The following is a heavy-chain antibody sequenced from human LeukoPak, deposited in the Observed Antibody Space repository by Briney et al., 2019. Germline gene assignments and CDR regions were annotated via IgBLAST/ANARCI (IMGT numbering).Heavy chain of an antibody. CDR1: GGSISSSSYY. Sequence: PSETLSLTCTVSGGSISSSSYYWAWIRQPPGKGLEWIGSIYYSGSTYYNPSLKSRVTISVDTPKNQFSLKLSSVTAADTAVYYCARVSEDNWNLQPRDGVDYWGQGTLVTVSS. CDR3: ARVSEDNWNLQPRDGVDY. D-gene: IGHD1-20*01. J-gene: IGHJ4*02. V-gene: IGHV4-39*07. CDR2: IYYSGST.